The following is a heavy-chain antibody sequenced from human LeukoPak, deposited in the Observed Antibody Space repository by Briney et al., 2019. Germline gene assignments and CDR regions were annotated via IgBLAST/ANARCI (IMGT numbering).Heavy chain of an antibody. CDR1: GGSIYSTTYY. J-gene: IGHJ4*02. Sequence: SETLSLACTVSGGSIYSTTYYWGWIRQPPGKGLEWIGSKYYDGSTYYNPSLKSRVTISVDTSKNQFSLKLISVTAADTAVYFCARRSDSGSDDGEDYFDYWGQGTLVTVSS. D-gene: IGHD1-26*01. V-gene: IGHV4-39*01. CDR2: KYYDGST. CDR3: ARRSDSGSDDGEDYFDY.